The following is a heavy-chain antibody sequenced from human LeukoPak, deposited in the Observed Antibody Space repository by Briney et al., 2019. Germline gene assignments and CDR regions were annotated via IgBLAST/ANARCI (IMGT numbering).Heavy chain of an antibody. CDR3: ARDQGSGMRWFDP. D-gene: IGHD3-10*01. CDR2: IYYSGST. CDR1: GGSITSAGYY. J-gene: IGHJ5*02. Sequence: KTSETLSLTCTVSGGSITSAGYYWHRIRQLPGKGLEWIGYIYYSGSTYYNPSLKSQVTISVDTSKNQFSLKLSSVTAADTAVYYCARDQGSGMRWFDPWGQGTLVTVSS. V-gene: IGHV4-31*01.